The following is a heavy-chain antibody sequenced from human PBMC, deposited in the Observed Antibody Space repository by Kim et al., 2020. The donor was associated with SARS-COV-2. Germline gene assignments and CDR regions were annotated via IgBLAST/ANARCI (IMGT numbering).Heavy chain of an antibody. CDR2: MYSSGSA. D-gene: IGHD5-18*01. CDR3: ATRYSYGAYGGFDV. V-gene: IGHV4-59*02. Sequence: SETLSLTCTVSGGSVSNFYWSWIRQPPGKGLEWIAYMYSSGSANYNPSLKSRVTMSMDMFKNNFSLKLSSVAAADSAVYFCATRYSYGAYGGFDVWGQGTVVTVSS. J-gene: IGHJ3*01. CDR1: GGSVSNFY.